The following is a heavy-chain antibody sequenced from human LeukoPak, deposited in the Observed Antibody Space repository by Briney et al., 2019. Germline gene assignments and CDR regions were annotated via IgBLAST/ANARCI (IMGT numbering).Heavy chain of an antibody. CDR1: GESFSGYY. V-gene: IGHV4-34*01. D-gene: IGHD6-19*01. J-gene: IGHJ4*02. CDR2: INHSGGS. Sequence: SETLSLTCAVYGESFSGYYWSWIRQPPGKGLEWIGEINHSGGSNYNPSLKSRVTISVDTSKNQFSLKLRSVTAADTAVYYCVRDSGGWSLDYWGQGTLATVSS. CDR3: VRDSGGWSLDY.